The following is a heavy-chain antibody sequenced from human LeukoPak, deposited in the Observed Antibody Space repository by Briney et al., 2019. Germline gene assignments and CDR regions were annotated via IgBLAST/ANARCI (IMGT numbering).Heavy chain of an antibody. V-gene: IGHV3-30*02. CDR2: IRYDGSDK. J-gene: IGHJ4*02. D-gene: IGHD3-3*01. CDR1: GFTFNNYG. Sequence: GGSLRPSCAASGFTFNNYGMHWVRQTPGKGLEWVTFIRYDGSDKYYADSVKGRFTVSRDNSKNTVYLQMNSLRAEDTALYHCAKDQGKYGFWSGFHYWGQGTRVTVSS. CDR3: AKDQGKYGFWSGFHY.